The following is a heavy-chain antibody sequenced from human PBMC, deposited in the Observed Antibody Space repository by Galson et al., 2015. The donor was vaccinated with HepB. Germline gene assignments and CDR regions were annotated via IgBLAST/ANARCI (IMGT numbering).Heavy chain of an antibody. CDR3: ARAGDYYDSRGFISDAFEV. V-gene: IGHV1-3*01. Sequence: SVKVSCKASGNSFISYAIHWVRQAPGQRLEWMGWINGGYGNTKFSQKFQGRVTFTRDTSASTAYMELSSLRSEDTAVYYCARAGDYYDSRGFISDAFEVWGQGTMVTVSS. J-gene: IGHJ3*01. D-gene: IGHD3-22*01. CDR2: INGGYGNT. CDR1: GNSFISYA.